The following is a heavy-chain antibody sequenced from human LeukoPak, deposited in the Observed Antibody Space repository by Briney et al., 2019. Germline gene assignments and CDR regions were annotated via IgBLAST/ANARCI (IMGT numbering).Heavy chain of an antibody. Sequence: GASVKVSCKHSGYSSTSSGIRCGRQAPGQGLEWMGWISAYNGNTNYAQKLQGRVTMTTDTSTSTAYMELRSLRSDDTAVYYGVWSGYFDGMDVWGQGTTVTVSS. J-gene: IGHJ6*02. CDR2: ISAYNGNT. CDR3: VWSGYFDGMDV. CDR1: GYSSTSSG. V-gene: IGHV1-18*01. D-gene: IGHD3-3*01.